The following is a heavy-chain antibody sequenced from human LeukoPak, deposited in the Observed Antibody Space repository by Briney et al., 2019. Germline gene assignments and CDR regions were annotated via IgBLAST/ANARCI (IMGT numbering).Heavy chain of an antibody. CDR3: ARERRQWQPFDI. CDR2: ISSSSSYI. V-gene: IGHV3-21*01. CDR1: GFTFSSYS. D-gene: IGHD6-19*01. J-gene: IGHJ3*02. Sequence: GGSLRLSCAASGFTFSSYSMNWVRQAPGKGLEWVSSISSSSSYIYYADSVKGRFTISRDNTDNSLFLQMSSLRAEDTAVYYCARERRQWQPFDIWGQGTMVTVSS.